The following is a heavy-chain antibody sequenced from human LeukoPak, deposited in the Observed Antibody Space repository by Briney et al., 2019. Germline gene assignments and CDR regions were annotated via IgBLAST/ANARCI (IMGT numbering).Heavy chain of an antibody. J-gene: IGHJ3*02. CDR1: GFIFSDYY. D-gene: IGHD2-2*02. Sequence: GGSLRLSCAASGFIFSDYYMSWIRQAPGKGLEWVSYISSSGGTIYYADSVKGRFTISRDNAKNSLYLQMNSLRAEDTAVYYCARDRYYSSTSCYIKEAFDIWGQGTMVTVSS. V-gene: IGHV3-11*01. CDR2: ISSSGGTI. CDR3: ARDRYYSSTSCYIKEAFDI.